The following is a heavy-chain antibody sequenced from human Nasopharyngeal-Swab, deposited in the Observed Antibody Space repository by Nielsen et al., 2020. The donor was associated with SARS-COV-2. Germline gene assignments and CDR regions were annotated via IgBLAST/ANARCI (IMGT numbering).Heavy chain of an antibody. V-gene: IGHV3-7*03. CDR2: IKEDGSQK. CDR3: TRAVAVATDY. Sequence: GGSLRLSCAVPGFTFSTFWMTWVRQAPGKGLDWVANIKEDGSQKYYLDSVKGRYTISRDNAKNSLYLQMNSLRAEDTAIYFCTRAVAVATDYWGQGTLVTVSS. J-gene: IGHJ4*02. CDR1: GFTFSTFW. D-gene: IGHD2-15*01.